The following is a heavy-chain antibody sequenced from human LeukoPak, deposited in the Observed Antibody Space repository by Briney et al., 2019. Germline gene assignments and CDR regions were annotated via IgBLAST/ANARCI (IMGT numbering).Heavy chain of an antibody. J-gene: IGHJ4*02. V-gene: IGHV4-59*01. Sequence: PSETLSLTCKVSGGSISSFNWSWIRQPPGKGLEWIGCVYYSGTTNYNPSLKSRVTISGDTSKNQFSLKLSSVTAADTAVYYCAIRSLRSSCDSSDHWGQGALVTVSS. CDR1: GGSISSFN. CDR3: AIRSLRSSCDSSDH. CDR2: VYYSGTT. D-gene: IGHD6-13*01.